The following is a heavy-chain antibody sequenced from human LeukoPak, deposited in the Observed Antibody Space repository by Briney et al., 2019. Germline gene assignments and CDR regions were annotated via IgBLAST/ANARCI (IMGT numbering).Heavy chain of an antibody. CDR3: ARLDCGGDCHIDF. CDR1: GASISTYY. D-gene: IGHD2-21*02. Sequence: TSETLSLTCTVSGASISTYYWTWIRQSPGKGLEWIGYISYNGNPNHNPSLKSRVTILRHTSMNQFYLKLSSVTAADTAVYYCARLDCGGDCHIDFWGQGALVTVSS. J-gene: IGHJ4*02. CDR2: ISYNGNP. V-gene: IGHV4-59*01.